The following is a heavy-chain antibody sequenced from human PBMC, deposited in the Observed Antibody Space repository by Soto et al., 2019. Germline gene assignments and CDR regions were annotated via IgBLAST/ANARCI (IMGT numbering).Heavy chain of an antibody. Sequence: QVQLVQSGAEVKKPGASVKVSCKASGYTFTSYGISWVRQAPGQGLEWMGWISAYNGNTNYAQKLQGRVTMTTDTPTSTAYMELRSLRSDDTAVYYCARDADRTPRWVYFDYWGQGTLVTVSS. CDR3: ARDADRTPRWVYFDY. V-gene: IGHV1-18*04. CDR1: GYTFTSYG. J-gene: IGHJ4*02. CDR2: ISAYNGNT.